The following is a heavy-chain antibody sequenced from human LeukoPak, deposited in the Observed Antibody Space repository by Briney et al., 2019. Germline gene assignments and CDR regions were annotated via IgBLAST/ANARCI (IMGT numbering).Heavy chain of an antibody. Sequence: PSETLSLTCTVSGGSISSSNYYWNWIRQPAGKGLEWIGRIYTSGSTNYNPSLKSRVTISVDTSKNQFSLKLSSVTAADTAVYYCARHREQQLGRTRGSFDYWGQGTLVTVSS. CDR1: GGSISSSNYY. CDR3: ARHREQQLGRTRGSFDY. V-gene: IGHV4-61*02. CDR2: IYTSGST. D-gene: IGHD6-13*01. J-gene: IGHJ4*02.